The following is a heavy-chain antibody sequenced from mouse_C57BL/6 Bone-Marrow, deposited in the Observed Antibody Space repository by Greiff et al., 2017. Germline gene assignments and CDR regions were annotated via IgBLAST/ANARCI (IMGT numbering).Heavy chain of an antibody. D-gene: IGHD1-1*01. CDR2: IHPSDSDT. CDR3: AISGSSSYYGDY. CDR1: GYTFTSYW. J-gene: IGHJ2*01. Sequence: QVQLQQPGAELVKPGASVKVSCKASGYTFTSYWMHWVKQRPGQGLEWIGRIHPSDSDTNYNQKFKGKATLTVAKSSSTADMQRSSLTSEDSAVDYCAISGSSSYYGDYWGQGTTLTVSS. V-gene: IGHV1-74*01.